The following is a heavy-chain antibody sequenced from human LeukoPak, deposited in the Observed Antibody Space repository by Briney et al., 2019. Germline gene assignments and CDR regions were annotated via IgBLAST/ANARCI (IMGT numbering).Heavy chain of an antibody. V-gene: IGHV3-72*01. CDR3: ARTRGYSGYDGY. D-gene: IGHD5-12*01. CDR2: TRNKADSHTT. Sequence: TGGSLRLSCAASGFIFSDYYMDLVRQAPGKGLEWVARTRNKADSHTTEYAASVKGRFSISRDDSKNSMYLQMNSLKTEDTAVYYCARTRGYSGYDGYWGQGTLVIVSS. J-gene: IGHJ4*02. CDR1: GFIFSDYY.